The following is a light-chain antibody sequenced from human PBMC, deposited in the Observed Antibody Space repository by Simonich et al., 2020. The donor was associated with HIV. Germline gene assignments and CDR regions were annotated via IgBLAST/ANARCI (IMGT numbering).Light chain of an antibody. CDR1: QSVLYSSNNKNY. Sequence: DIVMTQSPDSLAVSLGERATINCKSSQSVLYSSNNKNYLAWYQQKPGQPPKLLIHWASSRESGVPDRFSGSGSGTDFTLTISSLHAEDVAVYYCQQYYNTLWTFGQGTKVEIK. V-gene: IGKV4-1*01. CDR2: WAS. CDR3: QQYYNTLWT. J-gene: IGKJ1*01.